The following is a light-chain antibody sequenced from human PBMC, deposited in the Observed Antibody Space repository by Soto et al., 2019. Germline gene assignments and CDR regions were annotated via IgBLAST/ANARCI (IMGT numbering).Light chain of an antibody. J-gene: IGKJ4*01. V-gene: IGKV3-20*01. CDR2: GAS. Sequence: TQSPGTLSLYPRERATLSCRASQSVSSNYLAWYQQKPGQAPRLLIYGASSRATGSPDRFSGSGSGTDFTLTISRLEPEDFAVYYCQQYASSPLTFGGGTKVAIK. CDR1: QSVSSNY. CDR3: QQYASSPLT.